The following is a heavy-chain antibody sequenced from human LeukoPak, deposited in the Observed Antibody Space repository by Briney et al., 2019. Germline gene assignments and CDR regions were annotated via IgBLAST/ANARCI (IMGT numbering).Heavy chain of an antibody. CDR3: ARVGRLWYYFDY. CDR2: ISAYNGNT. J-gene: IGHJ4*02. D-gene: IGHD5-18*01. V-gene: IGHV1-18*01. CDR1: GYTFTSYG. Sequence: ASVKVSCKASGYTFTSYGISWVRQAPGQGLEWMGWISAYNGNTNYAQKLQGRVTVTTDTYTSTAHMELRSLRSDDTAVYYCARVGRLWYYFDYWGQGTLVTVSS.